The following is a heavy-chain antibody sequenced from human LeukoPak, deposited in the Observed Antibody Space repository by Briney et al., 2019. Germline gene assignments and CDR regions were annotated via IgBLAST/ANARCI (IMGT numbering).Heavy chain of an antibody. Sequence: ASVTVSCKASGYTFTGYYIHWVRQAPGQGLEWMEWINPNSGDTNYAQKFQGGVTMTRDTSISTVYMELSRLRSDDTAVYFCASATRDMLREAFDIWGQGTMVTVSS. V-gene: IGHV1-2*02. CDR1: GYTFTGYY. CDR3: ASATRDMLREAFDI. D-gene: IGHD3-16*01. CDR2: INPNSGDT. J-gene: IGHJ3*02.